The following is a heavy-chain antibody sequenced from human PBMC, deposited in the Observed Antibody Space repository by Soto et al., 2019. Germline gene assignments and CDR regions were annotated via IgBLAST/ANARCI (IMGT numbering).Heavy chain of an antibody. D-gene: IGHD3-10*01. CDR1: GGTFSSYA. CDR2: IIPIFGTA. Sequence: QVQLVQSGAEVKKPGSSVKVSCKASGGTFSSYAISWVRQAPGQGLEWMGGIIPIFGTANYAQKFQGRVTITADESTSTAYMELSSLRSEDTAVYYCARVTRGVEYYYGSGSYPTPHYYYYYGMDVWGQGTTVTVSS. V-gene: IGHV1-69*01. J-gene: IGHJ6*02. CDR3: ARVTRGVEYYYGSGSYPTPHYYYYYGMDV.